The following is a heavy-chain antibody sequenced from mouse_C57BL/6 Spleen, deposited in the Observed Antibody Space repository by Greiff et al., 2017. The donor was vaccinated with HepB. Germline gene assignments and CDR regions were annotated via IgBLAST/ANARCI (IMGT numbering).Heavy chain of an antibody. V-gene: IGHV2-6-1*01. Sequence: QVQLQQSGPGLVAPSQSLSITCTVSGFSLTSYGVHWVRQPPGKGLEWLVVIWSDGSTTYNSALKSRLSISKDNSKSQVFLKMNSLQTDDTAMYYCDRHVKLRNYAMDYWGQGTSVTVSS. CDR2: IWSDGST. CDR3: DRHVKLRNYAMDY. J-gene: IGHJ4*01. D-gene: IGHD1-1*01. CDR1: GFSLTSYG.